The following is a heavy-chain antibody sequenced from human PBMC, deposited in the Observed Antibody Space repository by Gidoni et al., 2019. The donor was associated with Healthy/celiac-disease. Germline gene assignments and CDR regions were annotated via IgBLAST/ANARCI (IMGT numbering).Heavy chain of an antibody. J-gene: IGHJ6*02. CDR2: ISAYNGNT. V-gene: IGHV1-18*01. CDR1: GYTFTSYG. D-gene: IGHD3-10*01. Sequence: QVQLVQYGAEVKKPAASVKVSCKASGYTFTSYGISWVRQAPGQGLEWMRWISAYNGNTNYTQKLQGRVTMTTDTSTSTAYMELRSLRSDDTAVYYCARVDLWPKYYYYCMDVLGQGTTVTVSS. CDR3: ARVDLWPKYYYYCMDV.